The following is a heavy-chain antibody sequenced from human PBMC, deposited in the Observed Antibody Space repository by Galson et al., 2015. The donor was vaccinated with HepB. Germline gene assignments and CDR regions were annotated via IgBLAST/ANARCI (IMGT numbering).Heavy chain of an antibody. CDR2: INPSGGST. CDR3: ARGGNMGYDSSGYYEFLGYFDY. D-gene: IGHD3-22*01. Sequence: SVKVSCKASGYTFTSYYMHWVRQAPGQGLEWMGIINPSGGSTSYAQKFQGRVTMTRDTSTSTVYMELSSLRSEDTAVYYCARGGNMGYDSSGYYEFLGYFDYWGRGTLVTVSS. V-gene: IGHV1-46*03. CDR1: GYTFTSYY. J-gene: IGHJ4*02.